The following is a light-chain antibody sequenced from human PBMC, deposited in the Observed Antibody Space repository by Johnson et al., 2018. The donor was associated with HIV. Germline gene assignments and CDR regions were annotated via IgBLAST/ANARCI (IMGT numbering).Light chain of an antibody. CDR3: GTWDNSLSAGV. CDR2: DNN. Sequence: SVLTQPPSVSAAPGQTVTISCSGSSSNIGNNYVSWYQQLPGTAPKLLIYDNNKRPSGIPDRFSGSKSGTSATLGITGLQTGDEADYYCGTWDNSLSAGVFGPGTKVSVL. V-gene: IGLV1-51*01. J-gene: IGLJ1*01. CDR1: SSNIGNNY.